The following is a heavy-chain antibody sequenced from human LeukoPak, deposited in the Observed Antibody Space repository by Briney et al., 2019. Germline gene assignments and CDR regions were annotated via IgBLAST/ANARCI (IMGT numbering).Heavy chain of an antibody. CDR2: INHSGST. CDR3: ASYGSGSYRASDY. CDR1: GGSFSGYY. Sequence: SETLSLTCAVYGGSFSGYYWSWIRQPPGKGLEWIGEINHSGSTNYNPSLKSRVTISVDTSRNQFSLKLSSVTAADTAVYYCASYGSGSYRASDYWGQGTLVTVSS. D-gene: IGHD3-10*01. V-gene: IGHV4-34*01. J-gene: IGHJ4*02.